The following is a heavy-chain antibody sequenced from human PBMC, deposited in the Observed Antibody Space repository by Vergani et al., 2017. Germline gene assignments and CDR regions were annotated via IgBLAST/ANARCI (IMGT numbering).Heavy chain of an antibody. Sequence: QVQLVQSGAEVKKPGSSVKVSCKASGGTFSSYAISWVGQAPGQGLEWMGGIIPIFGTANYAQKFQGRVTITADESTSTAYMELSSLRSEDTAVYYCARVPPPIYDSSGYYATLYGMDVWGQGTTVTVSS. V-gene: IGHV1-69*12. D-gene: IGHD3-22*01. CDR1: GGTFSSYA. CDR2: IIPIFGTA. CDR3: ARVPPPIYDSSGYYATLYGMDV. J-gene: IGHJ6*02.